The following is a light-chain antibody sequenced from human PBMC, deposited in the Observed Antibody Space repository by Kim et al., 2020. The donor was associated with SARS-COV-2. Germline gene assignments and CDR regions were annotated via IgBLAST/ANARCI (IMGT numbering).Light chain of an antibody. CDR3: QQYGSSRT. CDR1: QSVSSRY. J-gene: IGKJ1*01. Sequence: LSTGERATLSCRASQSVSSRYLAWYQQKPGQAPRLLIYGASSRATGIPDRFSGSGSGTDFTLTISRLEPEDFAVYYCQQYGSSRTFGQGTKVDIK. CDR2: GAS. V-gene: IGKV3-20*01.